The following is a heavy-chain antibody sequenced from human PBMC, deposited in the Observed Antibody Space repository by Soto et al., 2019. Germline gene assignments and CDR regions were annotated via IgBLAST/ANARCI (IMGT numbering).Heavy chain of an antibody. CDR1: GGTFSSYT. CDR2: IIPILGIA. CDR3: ARDSCTNGVCYRHYYYYMDV. Sequence: QVQLVQSGAEVKKPGSSVKVSCKASGGTFSSYTISWVRQAPGQGLEWMGRIIPILGIANYAQKFQGRVTNTADKSTSTAYTELSSLRSEDTAVYYCARDSCTNGVCYRHYYYYMDVWGKGTTVTVSS. J-gene: IGHJ6*03. D-gene: IGHD2-8*01. V-gene: IGHV1-69*08.